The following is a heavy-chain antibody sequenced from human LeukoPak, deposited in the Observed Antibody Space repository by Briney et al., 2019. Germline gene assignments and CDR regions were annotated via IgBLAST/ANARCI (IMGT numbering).Heavy chain of an antibody. V-gene: IGHV5-51*01. D-gene: IGHD3-9*01. J-gene: IGHJ4*02. CDR2: IYPGDSDT. CDR3: ARQFDDVHPHFDY. Sequence: GASLKISCKGSGYGFTTYWIVWVRQMPGKGLEWMGIIYPGDSDTTYTPSFQGQVTISADKSIDTAYLQWNNLKASDTAIYCARQFDDVHPHFDYWGQGTLVTVSS. CDR1: GYGFTTYW.